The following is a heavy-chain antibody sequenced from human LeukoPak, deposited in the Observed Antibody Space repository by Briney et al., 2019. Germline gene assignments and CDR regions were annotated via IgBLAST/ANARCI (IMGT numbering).Heavy chain of an antibody. J-gene: IGHJ6*03. V-gene: IGHV3-21*01. CDR1: GFTFSSYS. Sequence: NAGGSLRLSCAASGFTFSSYSMNWVRQAPGKGLEWVSSISSSSSYIYYADSVKGRFTISRDNAKNSLYLQMNSLRAEDTAVYYCARVFDEGFLDYIDVWGKGATVTVSS. CDR3: ARVFDEGFLDYIDV. D-gene: IGHD3-3*01. CDR2: ISSSSSYI.